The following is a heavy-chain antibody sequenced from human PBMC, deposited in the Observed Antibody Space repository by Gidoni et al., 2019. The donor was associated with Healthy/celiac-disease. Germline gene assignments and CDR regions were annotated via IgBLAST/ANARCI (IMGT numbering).Heavy chain of an antibody. Sequence: QVQLVQSGAEVKKPGSSVKVSCKASGGTFSSYAISWVRQAPGQGLEWMGGIIPIFGTANYAQKFQGRVTITADESTSTAYMELSSLRSEDTAVYYCARDRVEVYSNPTPGYYYYGMDVWGQGTTVTVSS. J-gene: IGHJ6*02. D-gene: IGHD4-4*01. CDR3: ARDRVEVYSNPTPGYYYYGMDV. CDR2: IIPIFGTA. CDR1: GGTFSSYA. V-gene: IGHV1-69*12.